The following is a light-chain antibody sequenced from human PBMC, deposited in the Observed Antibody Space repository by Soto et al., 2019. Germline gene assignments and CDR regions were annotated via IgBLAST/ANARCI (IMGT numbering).Light chain of an antibody. V-gene: IGLV2-11*01. J-gene: IGLJ1*01. CDR2: DVT. CDR1: SSDVGGYNY. CDR3: CSHAGSYTYV. Sequence: SALTQPRSVSGYPGQSLTISCTGTSSDVGGYNYVSWYQQHPGKVPKLMIYDVTKRPSGVPDRFSGSKSGNTASLTISRLQSEDEADYYCCSHAGSYTYVFGTGTKVTVL.